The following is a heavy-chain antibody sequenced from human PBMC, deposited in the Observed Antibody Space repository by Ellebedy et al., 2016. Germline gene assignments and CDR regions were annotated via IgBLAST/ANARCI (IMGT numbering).Heavy chain of an antibody. CDR3: ARLSVGGAVAGTHWYFDL. V-gene: IGHV5-51*01. J-gene: IGHJ2*01. D-gene: IGHD6-19*01. Sequence: GESLKISCKGSGYSFTSYWIGWVRQMPGKGLEWMGIIYPGDSDTRYSPSFQGQVTISADKSISTAYLQWSSLKASDTAMYYCARLSVGGAVAGTHWYFDLWGRGTLVTVSA. CDR1: GYSFTSYW. CDR2: IYPGDSDT.